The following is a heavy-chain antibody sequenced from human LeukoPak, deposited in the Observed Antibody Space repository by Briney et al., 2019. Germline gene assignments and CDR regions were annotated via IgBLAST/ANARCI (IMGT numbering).Heavy chain of an antibody. V-gene: IGHV1-2*02. CDR2: INPNSGGT. CDR1: GYTFTGYY. Sequence: ASVKVSCKASGYTFTGYYMHWVRQAPGQGLEWMGWINPNSGGTNYAQKFQGRVTMTRDTSISTAYMELSRLRPDDTAVYYCARDAYYDILSGYYKAWGQGTLVTVSS. CDR3: ARDAYYDILSGYYKA. J-gene: IGHJ5*02. D-gene: IGHD3-9*01.